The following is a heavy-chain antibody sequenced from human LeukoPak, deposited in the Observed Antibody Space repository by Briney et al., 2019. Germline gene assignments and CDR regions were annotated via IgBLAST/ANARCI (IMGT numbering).Heavy chain of an antibody. CDR1: GFTFSSYW. Sequence: GGSLRLSCAASGFTFSSYWMNWVRQAPGKGLEWVANIKQDGSEKYYVDSAKGRFTISRDNAKNSLYLQINSLRAEDTAVYYCATSGEGYSYGPHYFDYWGQGTLVTVSS. V-gene: IGHV3-7*01. D-gene: IGHD5-18*01. J-gene: IGHJ4*02. CDR3: ATSGEGYSYGPHYFDY. CDR2: IKQDGSEK.